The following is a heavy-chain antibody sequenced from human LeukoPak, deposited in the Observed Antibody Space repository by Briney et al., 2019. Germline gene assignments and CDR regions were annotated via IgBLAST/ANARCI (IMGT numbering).Heavy chain of an antibody. V-gene: IGHV3-7*05. CDR3: ARIGYRSSSFDY. D-gene: IGHD6-13*01. CDR2: IKEDGSVK. Sequence: PGGSLRLSCAASGFTFSFAAMTWVRQAPGKGLEWVANIKEDGSVKYCVDSVKGRFTISRDNAENSLYLQINSLRAEDTAVYYCARIGYRSSSFDYWGQGTLVTVSS. CDR1: GFTFSFAA. J-gene: IGHJ4*02.